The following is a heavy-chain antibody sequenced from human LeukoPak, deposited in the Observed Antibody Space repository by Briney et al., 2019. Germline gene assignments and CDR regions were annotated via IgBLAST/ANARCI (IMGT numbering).Heavy chain of an antibody. CDR2: INPNSGGT. D-gene: IGHD6-6*01. V-gene: IGHV1-2*06. CDR1: GYTFTGYY. Sequence: ASVKVSCKASGYTFTGYYIHWVRLAPGQGLEWMGRINPNSGGTDFAQKLQGRVTLTRDTSITTAYMDLSKLTSDDTAVYYCARGATSRIAARPGYWGQGTLVTVSS. CDR3: ARGATSRIAARPGY. J-gene: IGHJ4*02.